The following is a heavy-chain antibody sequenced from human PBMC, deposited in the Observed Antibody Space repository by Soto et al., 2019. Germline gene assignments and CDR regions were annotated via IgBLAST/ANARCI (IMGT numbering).Heavy chain of an antibody. J-gene: IGHJ6*02. V-gene: IGHV1-69*13. CDR3: ARGLRKGNYGMDA. CDR1: GGTFDNYA. Sequence: SVKVSCKASGGTFDNYAVSWVRQAPGQGLEWMGGIIPMFETVNYAQRFQGRLTIAADESTSTAYMELTSLTSADTAIYFCARGLRKGNYGMDAWGQGTTVTVSS. CDR2: IIPMFETV.